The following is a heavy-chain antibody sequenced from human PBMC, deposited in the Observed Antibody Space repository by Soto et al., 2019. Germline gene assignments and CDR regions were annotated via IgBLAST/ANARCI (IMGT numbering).Heavy chain of an antibody. CDR1: GYTFTGYY. V-gene: IGHV1-2*02. J-gene: IGHJ4*02. CDR2: INPNSGGT. Sequence: ASVKVSCKASGYTFTGYYMHWVRQAPGQGLEWMGWINPNSGGTNYAQKFQGRVTMTRDTSISTAYMELSRLRSDDTAVYYCARAHVDIVATIPDYWGQGTLVTV. CDR3: ARAHVDIVATIPDY. D-gene: IGHD5-12*01.